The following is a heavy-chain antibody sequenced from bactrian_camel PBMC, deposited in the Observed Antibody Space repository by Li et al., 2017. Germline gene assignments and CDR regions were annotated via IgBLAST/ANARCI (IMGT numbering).Heavy chain of an antibody. CDR3: AAGRVWTSLYSDYDY. D-gene: IGHD4*01. CDR1: GIIGSLYC. J-gene: IGHJ4*01. Sequence: HVQLVESGGGSVQAGGSLTLSCAASGIIGSLYCMAWFRQVAEKPREAVAAIYHGADSTYYADSVKGRFTISQDSSKNTLYLQMNSLKSEDAAMYYCAAGRVWTSLYSDYDYWGQGTQVTVS. V-gene: IGHV3S54*01. CDR2: IYHGADST.